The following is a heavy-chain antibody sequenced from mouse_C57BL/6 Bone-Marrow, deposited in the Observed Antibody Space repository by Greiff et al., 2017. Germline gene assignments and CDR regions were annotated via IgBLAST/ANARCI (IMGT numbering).Heavy chain of an antibody. CDR3: AGRGSGDGFAY. V-gene: IGHV1-66*01. D-gene: IGHD3-1*01. CDR1: GYSFTSYY. CDR2: IYPGSGNT. Sequence: QVQLQQSGPELVKPGASVKISCKASGYSFTSYYIHWVKQRPGQGLEWIGWIYPGSGNTKYNEKFKGKATLTADTSSSTAYMQLSSLTSEDSAVYYCAGRGSGDGFAYWGQGTLVTVSA. J-gene: IGHJ3*01.